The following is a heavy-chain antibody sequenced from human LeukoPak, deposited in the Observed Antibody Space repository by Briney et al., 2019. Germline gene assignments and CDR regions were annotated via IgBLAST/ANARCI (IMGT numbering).Heavy chain of an antibody. J-gene: IGHJ4*02. CDR1: GGSISGFY. D-gene: IGHD2-21*02. CDR3: ARRTDRCGGDCYASFDF. CDR2: IYYSGTT. V-gene: IGHV4-59*08. Sequence: PSETLSLTCTVSGGSISGFYWTWIRQPPGKGLEWIGYIYYSGTTNYNPPLKSRVTISVDTSKNQFSLKLSSVTAADTAVYYCARRTDRCGGDCYASFDFWGQGALVTVSS.